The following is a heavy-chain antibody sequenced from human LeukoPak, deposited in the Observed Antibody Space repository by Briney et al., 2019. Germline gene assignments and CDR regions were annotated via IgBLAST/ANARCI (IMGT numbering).Heavy chain of an antibody. CDR1: GDSVSSGSYY. V-gene: IGHV4-61*01. J-gene: IGHJ5*02. Sequence: SETLSLTCTVSGDSVSSGSYYWSWIRQPPGKRLEWIGYISHIGSTNYNPFLKSRVTISVDTSKNQFSLKLSSVTAADTAVYYCARDTYYYDSSGYRANWFDPWGQGTLVTVSS. CDR3: ARDTYYYDSSGYRANWFDP. D-gene: IGHD3-22*01. CDR2: ISHIGST.